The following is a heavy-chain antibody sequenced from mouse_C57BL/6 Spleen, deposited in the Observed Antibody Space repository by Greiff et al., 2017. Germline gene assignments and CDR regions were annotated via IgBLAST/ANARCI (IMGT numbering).Heavy chain of an antibody. J-gene: IGHJ3*01. CDR1: GYTFTSYW. CDR2: IYPGSGST. D-gene: IGHD1-1*01. Sequence: QVQLQQPGAELVKPGASVKMSCKASGYTFTSYWITWVKQRPGQGLEWIGDIYPGSGSTNYNEKFKSKATLTVDTSSSTAYMQLSSLTSEDSAVYYCARSLYYGSPWFAYWGQGTLVTVSA. V-gene: IGHV1-55*01. CDR3: ARSLYYGSPWFAY.